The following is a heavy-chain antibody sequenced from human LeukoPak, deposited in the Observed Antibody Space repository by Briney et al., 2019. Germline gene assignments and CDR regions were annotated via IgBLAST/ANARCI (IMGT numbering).Heavy chain of an antibody. Sequence: GRSLSLLCAASGLTFSSYSMSGVRQARGRGREWGVATRGRGGSTYYAASVKGRFTTSRDNSKNTLYVQMNSLRAEDTAVYYCAKGGDRGYDHIDYWGQGTLVTVSS. D-gene: IGHD5-12*01. V-gene: IGHV3-23*01. CDR2: TRGRGGST. J-gene: IGHJ4*02. CDR1: GLTFSSYS. CDR3: AKGGDRGYDHIDY.